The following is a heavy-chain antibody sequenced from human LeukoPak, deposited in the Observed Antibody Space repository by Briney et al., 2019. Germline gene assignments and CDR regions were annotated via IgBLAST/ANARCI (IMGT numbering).Heavy chain of an antibody. J-gene: IGHJ4*02. Sequence: SETLSLTCTVSGGSISSYYWSWIRQPPGKGLEWIGYIYYSGSTNYNPSLKSRVTISVDTSKNQFSLKLSSVTAADTAVYYCARAGRGYSYGTLDYWGQGTLVTVSS. CDR2: IYYSGST. CDR3: ARAGRGYSYGTLDY. V-gene: IGHV4-59*01. D-gene: IGHD5-18*01. CDR1: GGSISSYY.